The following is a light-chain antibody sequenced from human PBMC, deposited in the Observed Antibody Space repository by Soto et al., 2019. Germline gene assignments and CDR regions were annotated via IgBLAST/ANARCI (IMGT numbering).Light chain of an antibody. CDR2: EVN. J-gene: IGLJ2*01. V-gene: IGLV2-14*01. Sequence: QSALTQPASVSGSPGQSITISCTGTSSDIGDYNYVSWYQQHPGKAPKLLIYEVNNRPSGVSNRFSGSKSGNTASLTVSGLQNEDEADYFCSSYKRSNILIFGGGTKLTVL. CDR3: SSYKRSNILI. CDR1: SSDIGDYNY.